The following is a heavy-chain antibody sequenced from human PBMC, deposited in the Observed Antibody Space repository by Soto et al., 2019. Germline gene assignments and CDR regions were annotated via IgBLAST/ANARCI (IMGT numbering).Heavy chain of an antibody. Sequence: QLQLQESGPGLVKPSETLSLTCTVSGGSISSSSYYWGWIRQPPGKGLEWIGSIYYSGSTYYNPSLKSRVTISVDTSKNQFSLKLSSVTAADTAVYYCARCPAIGDYTQDGYFDRWGRGTLVTVSS. J-gene: IGHJ2*01. CDR3: ARCPAIGDYTQDGYFDR. CDR2: IYYSGST. CDR1: GGSISSSSYY. D-gene: IGHD4-17*01. V-gene: IGHV4-39*01.